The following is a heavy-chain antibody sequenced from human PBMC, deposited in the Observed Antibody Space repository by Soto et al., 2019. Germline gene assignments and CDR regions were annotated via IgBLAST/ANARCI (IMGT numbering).Heavy chain of an antibody. V-gene: IGHV3-15*01. CDR2: IKSKTDGGTT. Sequence: TGGSLRLSCAASGFTFNYAWMSWVRQAPGKGLEWVGRIKSKTDGGTTDYAAPVKGRFTVSRDDSTNTLYLQMNSLQTDDTALYYCTRTYCTNGVCPPDAFDIWGQGTMVTVSS. D-gene: IGHD2-8*01. CDR3: TRTYCTNGVCPPDAFDI. J-gene: IGHJ3*02. CDR1: GFTFNYAW.